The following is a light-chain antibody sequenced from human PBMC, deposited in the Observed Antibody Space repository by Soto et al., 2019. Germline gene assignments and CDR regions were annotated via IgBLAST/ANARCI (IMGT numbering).Light chain of an antibody. V-gene: IGKV3-20*01. CDR3: QQYGNSPWT. CDR1: QGIGDT. Sequence: EVVMTQSPATLPVSPGEGVTLSCRASQGIGDTLAWYQHKPGQTPRLLIYDTSTRATGIPDRFSGSGSGTDFTLTISRLEPEDFAVYYCQQYGNSPWTFGQGTKVDIK. J-gene: IGKJ1*01. CDR2: DTS.